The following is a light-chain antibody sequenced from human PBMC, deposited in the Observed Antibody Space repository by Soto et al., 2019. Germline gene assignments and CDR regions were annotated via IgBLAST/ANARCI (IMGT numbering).Light chain of an antibody. J-gene: IGLJ1*01. CDR2: GNG. Sequence: SVLTQPPSVSGAPGQRVTISCTGSSSNIGAGYDVHWYQQLPGTAPKLLIYGNGNRPSGVPDRFSGSKSGTSASLAITGLQAEDEADYYCQSYDSSLSVVFGTGTKLTVL. V-gene: IGLV1-40*01. CDR1: SSNIGAGYD. CDR3: QSYDSSLSVV.